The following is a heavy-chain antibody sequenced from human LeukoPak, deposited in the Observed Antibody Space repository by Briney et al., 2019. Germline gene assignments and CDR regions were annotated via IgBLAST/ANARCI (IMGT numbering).Heavy chain of an antibody. J-gene: IGHJ4*02. V-gene: IGHV3-11*01. CDR3: ASISSSRYSDY. CDR1: GFTFSDYY. CDR2: ISSSGSAI. Sequence: GGSLRLSCAASGFTFSDYYMSWIRQAPGKGLEWVSYISSSGSAIYYADSVKGRFTISRDHAKNSLYLQMNSLRAEDTAVYYCASISSSRYSDYWGQGTLVTVSS. D-gene: IGHD6-13*01.